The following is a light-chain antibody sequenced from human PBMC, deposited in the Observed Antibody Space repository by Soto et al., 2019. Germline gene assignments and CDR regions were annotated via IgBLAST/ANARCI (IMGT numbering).Light chain of an antibody. J-gene: IGLJ1*01. CDR1: SSNIGNNY. Sequence: QAVLTQPPSVSAAPGQKVTISCSGSSSNIGNNYVSWYQQLPGTAPKLLIYDNNKRTSGIPDRHSGSKSGTSATLGITGLQAGDEADYYCGTWDSSLSAYVFGTGTKVTVL. V-gene: IGLV1-51*01. CDR3: GTWDSSLSAYV. CDR2: DNN.